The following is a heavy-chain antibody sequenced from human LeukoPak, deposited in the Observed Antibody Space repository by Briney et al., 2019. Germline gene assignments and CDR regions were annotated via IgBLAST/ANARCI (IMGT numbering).Heavy chain of an antibody. CDR3: ARLNYDILTGLGWFDP. D-gene: IGHD3-9*01. V-gene: IGHV3-7*03. CDR2: IKEDGSEK. CDR1: GFTFSNSW. J-gene: IGHJ5*02. Sequence: PGGSLRLSCAASGFTFSNSWMSWVRQAPGKGLERVANIKEDGSEKDYVDSVKGRFTISRDNAKNSLYLQMNSLRAEDTAVYYCARLNYDILTGLGWFDPWGQGTLVTVSS.